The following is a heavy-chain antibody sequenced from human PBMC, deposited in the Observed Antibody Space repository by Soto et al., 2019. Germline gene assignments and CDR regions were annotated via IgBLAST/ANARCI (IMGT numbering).Heavy chain of an antibody. CDR2: IYYSGST. V-gene: IGHV4-39*01. J-gene: IGHJ5*02. CDR1: GGSISSSSYY. CDR3: ARADTYYDFWSGYSRPNWFDP. D-gene: IGHD3-3*01. Sequence: PSETLSLTCTVSGGSISSSSYYWGWIRQPPGKGLEWIGSIYYSGSTYYNPSLKSRVTISVDTSKNQFSLKLSSVTAADTAVYYCARADTYYDFWSGYSRPNWFDPWGQGTLVTVSS.